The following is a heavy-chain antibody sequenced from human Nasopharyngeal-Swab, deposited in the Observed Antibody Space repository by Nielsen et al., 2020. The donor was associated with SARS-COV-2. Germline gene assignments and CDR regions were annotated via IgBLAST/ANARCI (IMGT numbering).Heavy chain of an antibody. V-gene: IGHV1-8*02. CDR3: ARGHQYQLLFHYYYYMDV. J-gene: IGHJ6*03. Sequence: SVNVSCKASGYTFTSYDINWVRQATGQGLEWMGWMNPNSGNTGYAQKFQGRVTMTRNTSISTAYMELSRLRSEDTAVYYCARGHQYQLLFHYYYYMDVWGKGTTVTVSS. D-gene: IGHD2-2*01. CDR1: GYTFTSYD. CDR2: MNPNSGNT.